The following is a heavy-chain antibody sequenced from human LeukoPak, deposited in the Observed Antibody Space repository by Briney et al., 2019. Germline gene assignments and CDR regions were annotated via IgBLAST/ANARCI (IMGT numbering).Heavy chain of an antibody. J-gene: IGHJ6*02. CDR2: IYYSGST. CDR3: ARDWAGGGDYYYYGMDV. Sequence: PSETLSLTCTVSGGSISSGDYYWSWIRQPPGKGLEWIGYIYYSGSTYYNPSLKSRVTISVDTSKNQFSLKLSSVTAADTAVYYCARDWAGGGDYYYYGMDVWGQGTTATVSS. V-gene: IGHV4-30-4*01. CDR1: GGSISSGDYY. D-gene: IGHD2-21*01.